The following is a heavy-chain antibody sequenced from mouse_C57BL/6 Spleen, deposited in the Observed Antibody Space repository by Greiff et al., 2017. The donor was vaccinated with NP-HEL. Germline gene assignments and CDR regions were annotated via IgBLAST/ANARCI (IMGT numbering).Heavy chain of an antibody. J-gene: IGHJ2*01. Sequence: VQLKESGPGLVKPSQSLSLTCSVTGYSITSGYYWNWIRQFPGNKLEWMGYISYDGSNNYNPSLKNRISITRDTSKNQFFLKLNSVTTEDTATYYCARVWSSTVVVDYWGQGTTLTVSS. V-gene: IGHV3-6*01. CDR2: ISYDGSN. CDR3: ARVWSSTVVVDY. CDR1: GYSITSGYY. D-gene: IGHD1-1*01.